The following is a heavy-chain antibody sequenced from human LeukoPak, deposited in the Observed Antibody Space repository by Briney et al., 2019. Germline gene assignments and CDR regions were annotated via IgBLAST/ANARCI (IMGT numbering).Heavy chain of an antibody. CDR3: ARAQLYCRGSSCYPSWFDP. J-gene: IGHJ5*02. D-gene: IGHD2-15*01. CDR2: AYYTGGT. CDR1: GGSISGFF. V-gene: IGHV4-59*01. Sequence: PSETLSLTCTVSGGSISGFFWSWIRQPPGKGLEWIGSAYYTGGTNYNRSLKSRLTISVATSKNQFSLKVTSVTAADTAVYYCARAQLYCRGSSCYPSWFDPWGQGALVTVSS.